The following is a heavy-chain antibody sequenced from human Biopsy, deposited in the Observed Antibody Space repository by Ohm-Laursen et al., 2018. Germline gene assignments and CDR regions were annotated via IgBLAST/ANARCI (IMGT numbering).Heavy chain of an antibody. D-gene: IGHD4-11*01. CDR2: IYYSVRT. V-gene: IGHV4-59*02. CDR3: ARDSGILNYGNFKYYHYYGMDV. CDR1: GDSVTKYY. J-gene: IGHJ6*02. Sequence: SDTLSLTCTVSGDSVTKYYWSWIRQPPGKGLEWIGDIYYSVRTNYNPSLQSRVSISVDTSRNQVSLTLSSVTAADTAVYYCARDSGILNYGNFKYYHYYGMDVWGQGTKVTVSS.